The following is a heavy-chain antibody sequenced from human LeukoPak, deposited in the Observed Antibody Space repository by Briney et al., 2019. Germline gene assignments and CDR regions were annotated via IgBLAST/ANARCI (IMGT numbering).Heavy chain of an antibody. J-gene: IGHJ4*02. D-gene: IGHD2-21*02. V-gene: IGHV1-46*01. CDR1: GYTFTSYY. Sequence: ASVNVSCTASGYTFTSYYMHWVRQAPGQGLEWMGIINPSGGSTSYSQKFQGRVTMTRDTSTSTVYMELSSLRSEDTAVYYCARGTVTDLLEYWGQGTLVTVSS. CDR3: ARGTVTDLLEY. CDR2: INPSGGST.